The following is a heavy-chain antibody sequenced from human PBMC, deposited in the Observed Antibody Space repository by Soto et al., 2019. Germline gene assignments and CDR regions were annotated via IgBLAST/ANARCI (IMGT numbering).Heavy chain of an antibody. CDR1: GFTFSSYG. CDR2: IWYDGSNK. V-gene: IGHV3-33*01. J-gene: IGHJ4*02. D-gene: IGHD6-6*01. CDR3: ARGGYSSSSGPFDY. Sequence: QVQLVESGGGVVQPGRSLRLSCAASGFTFSSYGMHWVRQAPGKGLEWVAVIWYDGSNKYYADSVKGRFTISRDNSKNTLYLQMNSLRAEDTAVYYCARGGYSSSSGPFDYWGQGTLVTVSS.